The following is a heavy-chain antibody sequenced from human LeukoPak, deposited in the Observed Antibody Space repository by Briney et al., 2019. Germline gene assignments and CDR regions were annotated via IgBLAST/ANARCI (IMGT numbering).Heavy chain of an antibody. CDR1: GGSFSGYY. CDR3: ARDKRAARPGVDWFDP. V-gene: IGHV4-34*01. CDR2: INHSGST. Sequence: PSETLSLTCAVYGGSFSGYYWSWIRQPPGKGLEWIGEINHSGSTNYNPSLKSRVTISVDTSKNQFSLKLSSVTAADTAVYYCARDKRAARPGVDWFDPWGQGTLVTVSS. D-gene: IGHD6-6*01. J-gene: IGHJ5*02.